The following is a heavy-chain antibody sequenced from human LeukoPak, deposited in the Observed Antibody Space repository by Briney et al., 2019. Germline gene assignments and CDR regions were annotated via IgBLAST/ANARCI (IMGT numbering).Heavy chain of an antibody. D-gene: IGHD5-12*01. Sequence: GESLKISCKGSGYSFTSYWIGWVRQMPGKGLEGMGIIYPGDSDTRYSPSFQGQVTISADKSISTADLQWSSLKASDTAMYYYARVATIVGLDYWGQGTLVTVSS. V-gene: IGHV5-51*01. CDR1: GYSFTSYW. CDR3: ARVATIVGLDY. J-gene: IGHJ4*02. CDR2: IYPGDSDT.